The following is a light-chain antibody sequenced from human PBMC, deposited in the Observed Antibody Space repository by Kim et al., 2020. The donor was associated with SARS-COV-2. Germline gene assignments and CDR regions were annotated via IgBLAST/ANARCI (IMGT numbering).Light chain of an antibody. CDR1: QSISRS. J-gene: IGKJ4*01. Sequence: SASLGDRVTITCRASQSISRSLAWYQQKPGKAPKVLIYEASNLESGVPIRFSGDGSGTVFTLTIINLQPEDFATYYCQQYNDHPTFGGGTKVDIK. CDR2: EAS. CDR3: QQYNDHPT. V-gene: IGKV1-5*01.